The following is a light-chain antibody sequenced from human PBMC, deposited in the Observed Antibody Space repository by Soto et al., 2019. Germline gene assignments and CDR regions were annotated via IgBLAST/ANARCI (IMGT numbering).Light chain of an antibody. CDR3: QQYGSSPRT. V-gene: IGKV3-20*01. Sequence: DSVLTQSQGTLSLSPGERATLYCRASQSVSSNHLAWYQQKPGQAPRLLIYGGSSRATGIPVRFSGSGSETDFTLTITRLEPEDFAVYYCQQYGSSPRTFGQGTKVDNK. J-gene: IGKJ1*01. CDR2: GGS. CDR1: QSVSSNH.